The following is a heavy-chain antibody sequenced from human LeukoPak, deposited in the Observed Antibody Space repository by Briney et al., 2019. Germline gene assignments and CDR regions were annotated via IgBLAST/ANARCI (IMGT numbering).Heavy chain of an antibody. CDR2: IHYRLPT. J-gene: IGHJ4*02. D-gene: IGHD5-24*01. CDR3: ARHEEEDGYNAKTPDY. CDR1: GVSISGTNYY. V-gene: IGHV4-39*01. Sequence: SETLSLTCDVSGVSISGTNYYWGWIRQPPGMGLEWIGSIHYRLPTFYNPLLKSRVTVSVDTSKNQISLRLRSVTAADTAVYYCARHEEEDGYNAKTPDYWGQGTLVTVSS.